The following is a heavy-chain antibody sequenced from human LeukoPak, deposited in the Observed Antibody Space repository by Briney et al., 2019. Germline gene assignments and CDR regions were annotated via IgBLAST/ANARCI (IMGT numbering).Heavy chain of an antibody. Sequence: ASESLSLTCTVSGGSISNYYWSWIRQPPGKGLEWIGYIYSSGSTNYNPSLESRVTISVDTSKNQFSLKLSSVTAADTALYYCARHGSSRSPLNYWGQGTLVTVSS. D-gene: IGHD2-15*01. V-gene: IGHV4-59*08. CDR1: GGSISNYY. CDR3: ARHGSSRSPLNY. J-gene: IGHJ4*02. CDR2: IYSSGST.